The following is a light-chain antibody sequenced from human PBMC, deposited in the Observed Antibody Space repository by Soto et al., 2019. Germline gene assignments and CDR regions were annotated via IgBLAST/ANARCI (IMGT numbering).Light chain of an antibody. CDR3: ATWDYSLTGEV. V-gene: IGLV1-51*01. Sequence: QSVLTQPPSVSAAPGQRVTISCSGSSSNIGNNYVSWYQQLPGTAPKLLIDDNNKRPSGIPDRFSGYKSGTSGTLDITGLQTGDEADYYCATWDYSLTGEVFGGGTKLTVL. J-gene: IGLJ2*01. CDR1: SSNIGNNY. CDR2: DNN.